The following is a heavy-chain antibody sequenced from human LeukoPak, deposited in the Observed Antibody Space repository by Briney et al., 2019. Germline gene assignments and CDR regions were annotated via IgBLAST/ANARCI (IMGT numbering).Heavy chain of an antibody. Sequence: SETLSLTCTVSGYSISSGYYWGWIRQPPGKGLEWIGSIYHSGSTYYNPSLKSRVTMSLDTSKNQFSLRLRSVTAADTAVYYCARGQARPAWFDPWGQGTLVTVSS. CDR3: ARGQARPAWFDP. D-gene: IGHD6-25*01. CDR1: GYSISSGYY. CDR2: IYHSGST. V-gene: IGHV4-38-2*02. J-gene: IGHJ5*02.